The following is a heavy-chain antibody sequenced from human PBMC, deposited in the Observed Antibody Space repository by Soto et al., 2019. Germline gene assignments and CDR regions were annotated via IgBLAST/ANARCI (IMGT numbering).Heavy chain of an antibody. Sequence: GGSLRLSCAASGFTFSSYGMHWVRQAPGKGLEWVAVISYDGSNKYYADSVKGRFTISRDNSKNTLYLQMNSLRAEDTAVYYCAKDQYGGGLGHWGQGTLVTVSS. CDR2: ISYDGSNK. D-gene: IGHD3-16*01. CDR1: GFTFSSYG. J-gene: IGHJ4*02. V-gene: IGHV3-30*18. CDR3: AKDQYGGGLGH.